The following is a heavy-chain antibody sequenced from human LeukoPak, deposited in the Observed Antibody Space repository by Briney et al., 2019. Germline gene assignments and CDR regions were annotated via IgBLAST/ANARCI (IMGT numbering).Heavy chain of an antibody. CDR2: ISGSGGST. CDR3: ARSATIFGVVTPYYMDV. V-gene: IGHV3-23*01. CDR1: GFTFSSYA. J-gene: IGHJ6*03. Sequence: GGSLRLSCAASGFTFSSYAMSWVRQAPGKGLEWVSAISGSGGSTYYADSVKGRFTISRDNSKNTLYLQMNSLRAEDTAVYYCARSATIFGVVTPYYMDVWGKGTTVTVS. D-gene: IGHD3-3*01.